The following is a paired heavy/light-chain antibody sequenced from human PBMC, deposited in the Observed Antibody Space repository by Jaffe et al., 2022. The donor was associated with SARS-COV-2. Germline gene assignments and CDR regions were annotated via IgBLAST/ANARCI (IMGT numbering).Light chain of an antibody. CDR3: QQYDRWRALT. Sequence: VVMTQFPATLSVSPGERATLSCRASQSINSHLAWYQQKPGQAPTLLIYGASTRAAGVPARFSGSGSGTEFTLTINSLQSEDLAVYVCQQYDRWRALTFGGGTRVEIK. J-gene: IGKJ4*01. V-gene: IGKV3-15*01. CDR1: QSINSH. CDR2: GAS.
Heavy chain of an antibody. Sequence: EVQLVQSGGGLVQPGGSLRLSCAASGFTFSSHWMNWVRQTPGKGLEWVANIKQDGSEKYYGDSVKGRFTVSRDNAENSLFLEMNNLRVEDTALYYCARSCGSSSCPILFDSWGQGTLVTVS. J-gene: IGHJ4*02. CDR1: GFTFSSHW. D-gene: IGHD3-16*01. V-gene: IGHV3-7*01. CDR3: ARSCGSSSCPILFDS. CDR2: IKQDGSEK.